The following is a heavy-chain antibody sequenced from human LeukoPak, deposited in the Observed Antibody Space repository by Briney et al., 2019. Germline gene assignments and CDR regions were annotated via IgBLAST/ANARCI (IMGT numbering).Heavy chain of an antibody. D-gene: IGHD5-12*01. CDR3: AKGAYDYIEIAYFDY. V-gene: IGHV3-23*01. CDR2: IIGSSGTT. CDR1: GGSISSSSYY. Sequence: PSETLSLTCTVSGGSISSSSYYWGWIRQPPGKGLEWVSLIIGSSGTTFYADSVKGRFTISRDKSKSTLYLQMNSLRAEDTAVYYCAKGAYDYIEIAYFDYWGQGSLVTVSS. J-gene: IGHJ4*02.